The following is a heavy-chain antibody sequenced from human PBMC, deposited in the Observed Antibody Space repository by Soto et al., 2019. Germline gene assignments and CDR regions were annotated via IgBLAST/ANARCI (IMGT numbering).Heavy chain of an antibody. Sequence: GGSLRLSCAASGFTFSSYGMHWVRQAPGKGLEWVAVISYDGSNKYYADSVKGRFTISRDNSKNTLYLQMNSLRADDTALYYCAKGSSASRPYYFDYWGQGTLVTVSS. CDR3: AKGSSASRPYYFDY. CDR1: GFTFSSYG. J-gene: IGHJ4*02. V-gene: IGHV3-30*18. D-gene: IGHD3-22*01. CDR2: ISYDGSNK.